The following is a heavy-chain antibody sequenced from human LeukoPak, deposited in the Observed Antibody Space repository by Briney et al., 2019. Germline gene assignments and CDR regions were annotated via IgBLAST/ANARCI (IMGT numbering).Heavy chain of an antibody. CDR2: INHSGST. J-gene: IGHJ5*02. V-gene: IGHV4-34*01. D-gene: IGHD3-10*01. CDR1: DGSISGYY. Sequence: SETLSLTCAVYDGSISGYYWSWIRQPPGKGLEWNGEINHSGSTNYNPSLKSRVTISVDTSKNQFSLKLSSVTAADTAVYYCALCYGSGSRNGGLQNWFDPWGQGTLVTVSS. CDR3: ALCYGSGSRNGGLQNWFDP.